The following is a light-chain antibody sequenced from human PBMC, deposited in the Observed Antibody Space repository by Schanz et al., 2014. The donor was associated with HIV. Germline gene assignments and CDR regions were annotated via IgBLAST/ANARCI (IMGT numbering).Light chain of an antibody. CDR2: GAS. V-gene: IGKV3-15*01. CDR3: QQYNNWWT. CDR1: QSVSSN. J-gene: IGKJ1*01. Sequence: EIVMTQSPATLSVSPGERATLSCRASQSVSSNLAWYQQKPGQAPRLLIYGASTRATGIPARFSGRKSGTEFTLTISSLQSEDFAVYYCQQYNNWWTFGQGTKVEIK.